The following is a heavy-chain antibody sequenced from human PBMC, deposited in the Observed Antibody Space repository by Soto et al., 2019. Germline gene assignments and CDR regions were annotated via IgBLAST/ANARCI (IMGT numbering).Heavy chain of an antibody. V-gene: IGHV4-39*01. J-gene: IGHJ5*02. CDR2: IYYSGST. CDR1: GGSISSSSYY. D-gene: IGHD4-17*01. Sequence: SEPLSLTCTVSGGSISSSSYYWGWIRQPPGKGLEWIGSIYYSGSTYYNPSLKSRVTISVGTSKNQFSLKLSSVTAADTAVYYCARSTTVTPKGWFDPWGQGTLVTVSS. CDR3: ARSTTVTPKGWFDP.